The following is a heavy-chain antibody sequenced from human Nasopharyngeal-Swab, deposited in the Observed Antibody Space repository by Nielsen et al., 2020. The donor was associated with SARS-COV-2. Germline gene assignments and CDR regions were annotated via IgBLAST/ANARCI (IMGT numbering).Heavy chain of an antibody. Sequence: ASVNVSCKVSGYTLTELSMHWVRQAPGKGIEWMGGFDPEDGETIYAQKFQARVTMTEDTSTDTAYMELSSLRSEDTAVYYCATGPVLRYFDWFDPWGQGTLVTVSS. D-gene: IGHD3-9*01. CDR2: FDPEDGET. CDR1: GYTLTELS. V-gene: IGHV1-24*01. CDR3: ATGPVLRYFDWFDP. J-gene: IGHJ5*02.